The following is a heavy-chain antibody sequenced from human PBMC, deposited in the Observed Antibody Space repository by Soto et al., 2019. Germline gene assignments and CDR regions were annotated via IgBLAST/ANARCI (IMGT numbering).Heavy chain of an antibody. CDR2: IYHSGST. D-gene: IGHD6-6*01. CDR1: GYSISSGYY. CDR3: ARVPVYSSSDNWFDP. V-gene: IGHV4-38-2*01. Sequence: KHSETLSLTCAVSGYSISSGYYWGWIRQPPGKGLEWIGSIYHSGSTYYNPSLKSRVTISVDTSKNQFSLKLSSVTAADTAVYYCARVPVYSSSDNWFDPWGQGTLVTVSS. J-gene: IGHJ5*02.